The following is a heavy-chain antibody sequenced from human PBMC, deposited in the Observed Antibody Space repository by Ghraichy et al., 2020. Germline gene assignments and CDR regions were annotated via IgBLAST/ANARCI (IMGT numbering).Heavy chain of an antibody. CDR3: ATVVRAGDAFDI. CDR2: FDPEDGET. D-gene: IGHD4/OR15-4a*01. CDR1: GYTLTELS. J-gene: IGHJ3*02. V-gene: IGHV1-24*01. Sequence: ASVKVSRKVSGYTLTELSMHWVRQAPGKGLEWMGGFDPEDGETIYAQKFQGRVTMTEDTSTDTAYMELSSLRSEDTAVYYCATVVRAGDAFDIWGQGTMVTVSS.